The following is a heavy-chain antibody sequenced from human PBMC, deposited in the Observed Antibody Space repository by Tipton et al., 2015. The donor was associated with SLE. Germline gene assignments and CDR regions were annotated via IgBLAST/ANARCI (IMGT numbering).Heavy chain of an antibody. CDR1: GGSISSYY. CDR3: ARGARRGYSGYDSVPLAAAGHSFDY. V-gene: IGHV4-59*01. Sequence: TLSLTCTVSGGSISSYYWSWIRQPPGKGLEWIGYIYYSGSTNYNPSLKSRVTISVDTSKNQFSLKLSSVTAADTAVYYCARGARRGYSGYDSVPLAAAGHSFDYWGRGPLVTISS. CDR2: IYYSGST. D-gene: IGHD5-12*01. J-gene: IGHJ4*02.